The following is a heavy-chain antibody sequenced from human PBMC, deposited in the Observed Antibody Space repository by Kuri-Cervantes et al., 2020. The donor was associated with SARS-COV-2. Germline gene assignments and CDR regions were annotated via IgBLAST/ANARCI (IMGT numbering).Heavy chain of an antibody. J-gene: IGHJ4*02. V-gene: IGHV3-64*01. CDR2: ISSNGGST. CDR3: AKIFSPGDY. D-gene: IGHD3-3*01. Sequence: GESLKISCAASGFTFSSYAMHWVRQAPGKGLEYVSAISSNGGSTYYANSVKGRFTISRDNSKNTLYLQMNSLRAEDTAVYYCAKIFSPGDYWGQGTLVTVSS. CDR1: GFTFSSYA.